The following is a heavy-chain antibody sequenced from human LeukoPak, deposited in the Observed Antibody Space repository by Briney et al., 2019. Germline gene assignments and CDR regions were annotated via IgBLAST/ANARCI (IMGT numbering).Heavy chain of an antibody. CDR3: ASDYYDSSGYYWYFDL. CDR2: IYHSGST. V-gene: IGHV4-38-2*01. Sequence: PSETLSLTCAVSGYSISSGYYCGWIRQPPGKGLEWIGSIYHSGSTYYNPSLKSRVTISVDTSKNQFSLKLSSVTAADTAVYYCASDYYDSSGYYWYFDLWGRGTLVTVSS. D-gene: IGHD3-22*01. J-gene: IGHJ2*01. CDR1: GYSISSGYY.